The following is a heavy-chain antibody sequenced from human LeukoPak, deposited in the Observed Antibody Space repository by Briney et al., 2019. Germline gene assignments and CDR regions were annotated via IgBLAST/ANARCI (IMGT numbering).Heavy chain of an antibody. CDR1: GFTFSSYE. CDR2: ISSSGSTI. CDR3: AREADAFDI. V-gene: IGHV3-48*03. Sequence: GGSLRLSCAASGFTFSSYEMNWVRQAPGKGLEWVSYISSSGSTIYYADSVKGRFTISRDNAKNSLYLQMNSLRAADTAVYYCAREADAFDIWGQGTMVTVSS. J-gene: IGHJ3*02.